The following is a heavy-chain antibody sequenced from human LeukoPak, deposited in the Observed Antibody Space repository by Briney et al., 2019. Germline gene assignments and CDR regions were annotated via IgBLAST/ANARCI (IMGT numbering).Heavy chain of an antibody. CDR3: ARWGSSSGSYDYFDH. CDR1: GYTFTSDW. V-gene: IGHV5-51*01. J-gene: IGHJ4*02. CDR2: INPDDSDT. D-gene: IGHD6-19*01. Sequence: GASLQISCKGSGYTFTSDWIGWVRQKPGKGLEWMGLINPDDSDTRYSPSFQGQVTISADKSINTAYLQWTSLKASDSAMYYCARWGSSSGSYDYFDHWGQGTRVTVSS.